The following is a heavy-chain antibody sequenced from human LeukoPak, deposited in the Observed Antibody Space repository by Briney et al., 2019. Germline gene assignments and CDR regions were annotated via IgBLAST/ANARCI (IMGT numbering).Heavy chain of an antibody. CDR1: GYTFTSYG. CDR2: ISTYNGNT. CDR3: AKGITVGGDHDVFDI. V-gene: IGHV1-18*01. J-gene: IGHJ3*02. D-gene: IGHD6-19*01. Sequence: ASVKVSCKASGYTFTSYGIIWVRQAPGQGLEWMGWISTYNGNTNYAQKFQGRVTMTTDTSTSTAYMELRSLRSDDTAVYYCAKGITVGGDHDVFDIWGQGTMSPSLQ.